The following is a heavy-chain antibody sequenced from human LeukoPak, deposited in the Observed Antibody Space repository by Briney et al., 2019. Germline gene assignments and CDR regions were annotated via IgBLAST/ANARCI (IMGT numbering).Heavy chain of an antibody. D-gene: IGHD5-18*01. Sequence: PGGSLRLSCAASGFTFSSYSMNWVRQAPGKGLEWVSSISSSSSYIYYADSVKGRFTISRDNAKNSLYLQMNSLRAEDTAVYYCARYSYGYGLVGDYWGQGTLVTVSS. J-gene: IGHJ4*02. CDR1: GFTFSSYS. V-gene: IGHV3-21*01. CDR2: ISSSSSYI. CDR3: ARYSYGYGLVGDY.